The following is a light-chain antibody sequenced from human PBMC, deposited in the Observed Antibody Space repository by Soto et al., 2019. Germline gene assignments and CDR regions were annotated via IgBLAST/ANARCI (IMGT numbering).Light chain of an antibody. CDR1: QSVRSTY. CDR2: GAS. V-gene: IGKV3D-20*02. CDR3: QQRSNWPPT. Sequence: DIVLTQSPGTLSLSPGERATLSCRASQSVRSTYLGWYQHKRGQAPRLLIYGASNRATGIPDRFSGSGSGTDFTLNITRLEPEDFAVYYCQQRSNWPPTFGGGTKVEIK. J-gene: IGKJ4*01.